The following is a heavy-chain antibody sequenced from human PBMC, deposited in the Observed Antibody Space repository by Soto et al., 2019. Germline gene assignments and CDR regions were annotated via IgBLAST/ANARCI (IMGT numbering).Heavy chain of an antibody. D-gene: IGHD5-18*01. CDR1: GFIFSNYA. Sequence: GGSLRLSCAASGFIFSNYAMSWVRQAPGKGLEWVSAISGNGVTTYYADSVKGRFSISRDDSKNTLYLQMNSLRAEDTAVYYCAKDGYTATVIGVDVWGQGTTVTVSS. V-gene: IGHV3-23*01. J-gene: IGHJ6*02. CDR2: ISGNGVTT. CDR3: AKDGYTATVIGVDV.